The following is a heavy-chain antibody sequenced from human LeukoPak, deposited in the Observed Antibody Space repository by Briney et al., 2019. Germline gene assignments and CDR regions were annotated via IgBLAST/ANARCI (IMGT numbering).Heavy chain of an antibody. Sequence: SETLSLTCAVSGYSISSSNWWGWIRQPPGKGLEWIGYIYYSGSTYYNPSLRSRVTMSVDTSKNQFSLKLSSVTAVDTAVYYCAGPSGSYYDYWYFDLWGRGTLVTVSS. D-gene: IGHD1-26*01. J-gene: IGHJ2*01. CDR1: GYSISSSNW. V-gene: IGHV4-28*01. CDR2: IYYSGST. CDR3: AGPSGSYYDYWYFDL.